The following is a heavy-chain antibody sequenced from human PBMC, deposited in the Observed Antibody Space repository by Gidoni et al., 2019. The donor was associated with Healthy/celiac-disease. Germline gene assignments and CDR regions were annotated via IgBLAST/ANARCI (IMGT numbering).Heavy chain of an antibody. CDR2: ISWNSGSI. J-gene: IGHJ4*02. V-gene: IGHV3-9*01. CDR1: GFTFDDYA. CDR3: AALDYQIDY. D-gene: IGHD4-17*01. Sequence: EVQLVESGGGLVQPGRSLRLSCAASGFTFDDYAMHWVRQAPGKGLEWVSGISWNSGSIGYADSVKGRFTISRDNAKNSLYLQMNSLRAEDTALYYCAALDYQIDYWGQGTLVTVSS.